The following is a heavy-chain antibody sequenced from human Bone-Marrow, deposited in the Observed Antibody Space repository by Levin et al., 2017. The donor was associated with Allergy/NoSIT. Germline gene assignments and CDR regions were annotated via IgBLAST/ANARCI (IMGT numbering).Heavy chain of an antibody. CDR3: ARDPRTFYGDPSWVDY. J-gene: IGHJ4*02. D-gene: IGHD4-17*01. V-gene: IGHV3-33*01. Sequence: GGSLRLSCAASGFTFSSYGMHWVRQAPGKGLEWVAVIWYDGSNKYYADSVKGRFTISRDNSKNTLYLQMNSPRAEDTAVYYCARDPRTFYGDPSWVDYWGQGTLVTVSS. CDR2: IWYDGSNK. CDR1: GFTFSSYG.